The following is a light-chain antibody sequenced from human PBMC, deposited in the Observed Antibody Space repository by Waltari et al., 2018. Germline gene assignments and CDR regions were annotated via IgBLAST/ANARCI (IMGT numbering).Light chain of an antibody. CDR2: LNSDGSH. V-gene: IGLV4-69*01. Sequence: QLVLTQSPSASASLGASVKLTCTLSSGHSSYAIAWHQQQPEKGPRYLMKLNSDGSHSKGDWIPDRFSVSSSGAERYLAISSLQSEDEADYYCQTWGTGIRVFGGGTKLTVL. CDR3: QTWGTGIRV. J-gene: IGLJ3*02. CDR1: SGHSSYA.